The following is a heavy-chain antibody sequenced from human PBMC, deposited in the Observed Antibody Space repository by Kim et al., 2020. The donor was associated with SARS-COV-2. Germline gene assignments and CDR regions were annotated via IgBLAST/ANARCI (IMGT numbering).Heavy chain of an antibody. V-gene: IGHV3-53*01. Sequence: GGSLRLSCAASGFSVNNSYMSWVRQAPGKGLEWVSVIYSSGTTYYADSVKGRFTISRDNSRNTLYLQMNSLRVGDTAVYHCARDSGYGSGWVEFDPWSRGSVVTVSS. CDR1: GFSVNNSY. D-gene: IGHD6-19*01. CDR2: IYSSGTT. J-gene: IGHJ5*02. CDR3: ARDSGYGSGWVEFDP.